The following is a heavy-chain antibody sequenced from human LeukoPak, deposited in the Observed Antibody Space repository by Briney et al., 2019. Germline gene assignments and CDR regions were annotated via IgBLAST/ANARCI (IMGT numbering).Heavy chain of an antibody. CDR3: ARGAGFDY. V-gene: IGHV3-30-3*01. D-gene: IGHD3-16*01. CDR1: GFTFSSYA. Sequence: GGSLRLSCAASGFTFSSYATHWVRQAPGKGLEWVAVISYDGSNKYYADSVKGRFTISRDNSKNTLYLKMNSLRAEDTAVYYCARGAGFDYWGQGTLVTVSS. CDR2: ISYDGSNK. J-gene: IGHJ4*02.